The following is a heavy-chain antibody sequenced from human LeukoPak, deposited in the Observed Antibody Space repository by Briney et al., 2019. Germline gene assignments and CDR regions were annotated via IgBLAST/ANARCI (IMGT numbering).Heavy chain of an antibody. D-gene: IGHD3-3*01. CDR2: IRYDGSNK. J-gene: IGHJ4*02. V-gene: IGHV3-30*02. CDR1: GFTFSSYG. CDR3: ARDGVLRFLEGPEPVGY. Sequence: TGGSLRLSCAASGFTFSSYGMHWVRQAPGKGLEWVAFIRYDGSNKYYADSVKGRFTISRDNSKNTLYLQMNSLRAEDTAVYYCARDGVLRFLEGPEPVGYWGQGTLVTVSS.